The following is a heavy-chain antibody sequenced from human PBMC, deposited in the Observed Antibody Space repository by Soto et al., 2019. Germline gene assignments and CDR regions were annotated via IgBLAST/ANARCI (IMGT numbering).Heavy chain of an antibody. V-gene: IGHV3-48*01. Sequence: GGSLRLSCAASGFTFSSYSMKWVRQAPGKGLEWVSYISRSSSAIYYADSVKGRFTISRDNAKNSLYLQMNSLRAEDTAVYYCARDSSGHDPTGYFDYWGQGTLVTVSS. D-gene: IGHD1-26*01. CDR2: ISRSSSAI. J-gene: IGHJ4*02. CDR1: GFTFSSYS. CDR3: ARDSSGHDPTGYFDY.